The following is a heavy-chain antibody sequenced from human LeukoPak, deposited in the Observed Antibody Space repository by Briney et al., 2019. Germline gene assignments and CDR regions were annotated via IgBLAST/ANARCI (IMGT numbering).Heavy chain of an antibody. D-gene: IGHD3-10*01. CDR2: ISGSGGGT. CDR1: GFTFSSYA. V-gene: IGHV3-23*01. Sequence: PGGSLRLSCVASGFTFSSYAMSWVRQAPGKGLEWVSAISGSGGGTYYADSVKGRFTITRDNSKNTLYLQMNSLRAEDTAVYYCAKDFIHGSGKDAFDIWGQGTMVTVSS. CDR3: AKDFIHGSGKDAFDI. J-gene: IGHJ3*02.